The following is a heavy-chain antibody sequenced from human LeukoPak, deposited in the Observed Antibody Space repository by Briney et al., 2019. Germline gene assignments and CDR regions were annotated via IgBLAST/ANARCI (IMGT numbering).Heavy chain of an antibody. V-gene: IGHV3-48*02. CDR3: ARDLEMATILITYYYYYGMDV. D-gene: IGHD5-12*01. CDR2: ISSSSSTI. J-gene: IGHJ6*02. CDR1: GFTFSSYS. Sequence: GGSLRLSCAASGFTFSSYSMNWVRQAPGKGLEWVSYISSSSSTIYYADSVKGRFTISRDNAKNSLYLQMNSLRDEDTAVYYCARDLEMATILITYYYYYGMDVWGQGTTVTVSS.